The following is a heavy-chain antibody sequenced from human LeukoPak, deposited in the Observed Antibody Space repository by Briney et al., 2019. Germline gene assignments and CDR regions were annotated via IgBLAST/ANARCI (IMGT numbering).Heavy chain of an antibody. D-gene: IGHD5-18*01. CDR3: ARVHRGYSYGRLDY. V-gene: IGHV3-11*06. CDR2: ISSSSSYT. CDR1: GFTFSDYY. Sequence: GGSLRLSCAASGFTFSDYYMSWILQAPGKGLEWVSDISSSSSYTNYADSVKGRFTISRDNAKNSLYLEMNSLRDEDTAVYYCARVHRGYSYGRLDYWGQGTLVTVSS. J-gene: IGHJ4*02.